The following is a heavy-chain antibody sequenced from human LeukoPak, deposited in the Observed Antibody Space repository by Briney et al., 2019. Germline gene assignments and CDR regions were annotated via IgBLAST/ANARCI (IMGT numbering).Heavy chain of an antibody. Sequence: GGSLRLSCAASGFTFSSYWMSWVRQAPGKGLEWVAVISYDGSNKYYADSVKGRFTISRDNSKNTLYLQMNSLRAEDTAVYYCARAGDYYDSSGYYGYWGQGTLVTVSS. J-gene: IGHJ4*02. CDR1: GFTFSSYW. V-gene: IGHV3-30*03. D-gene: IGHD3-22*01. CDR3: ARAGDYYDSSGYYGY. CDR2: ISYDGSNK.